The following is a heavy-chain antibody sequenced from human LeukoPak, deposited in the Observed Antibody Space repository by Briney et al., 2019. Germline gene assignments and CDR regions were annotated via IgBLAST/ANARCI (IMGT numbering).Heavy chain of an antibody. CDR3: ARQVLGVTSEGFDY. CDR2: IYPGDSHT. Sequence: GESLKISCKASGYPFTNYWIGWVRQMPGKGLEWMGIIYPGDSHTIYSPSFQGQVTISADKSIGTAYLQCNSLKASDTAMYYCARQVLGVTSEGFDYWGQGTLVTVSS. J-gene: IGHJ4*02. CDR1: GYPFTNYW. V-gene: IGHV5-51*01. D-gene: IGHD4-11*01.